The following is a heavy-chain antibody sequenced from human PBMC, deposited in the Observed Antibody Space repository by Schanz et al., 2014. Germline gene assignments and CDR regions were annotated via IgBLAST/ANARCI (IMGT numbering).Heavy chain of an antibody. D-gene: IGHD6-13*01. Sequence: QVQLVQSGAEVKKPGASVKVSCKASGYNITSNDVTWVRQATGQGLEWMGWMNPNSGNTGYAQKFQGRGTMTRNTSISTAYMELSSLRSEDAAVYYCARDGVDAAAGGNYWGQGTLVTVSS. J-gene: IGHJ4*02. V-gene: IGHV1-8*01. CDR3: ARDGVDAAAGGNY. CDR2: MNPNSGNT. CDR1: GYNITSND.